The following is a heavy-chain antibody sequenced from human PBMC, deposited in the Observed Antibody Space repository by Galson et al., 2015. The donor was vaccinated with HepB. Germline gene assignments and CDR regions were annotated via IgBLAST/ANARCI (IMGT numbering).Heavy chain of an antibody. J-gene: IGHJ5*02. Sequence: SLRLSCAASGFTFSSYAMHWVRQAPGKGLEWVAVISYGGSNKYYADSVKGRFTISRDNSKNTLYLQMNSLRAEDTAVYYCARAGKDIVVVVAATGSWFDPWGQGTLVTVSS. CDR3: ARAGKDIVVVVAATGSWFDP. V-gene: IGHV3-30-3*01. CDR2: ISYGGSNK. D-gene: IGHD2-15*01. CDR1: GFTFSSYA.